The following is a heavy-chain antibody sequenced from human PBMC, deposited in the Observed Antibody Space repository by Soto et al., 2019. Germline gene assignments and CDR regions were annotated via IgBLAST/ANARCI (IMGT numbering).Heavy chain of an antibody. D-gene: IGHD3-3*01. V-gene: IGHV1-69*13. CDR2: IIPIFGTA. CDR1: GGTFSSYA. Sequence: ASVKVSCKASGGTFSSYAISWVRQAPGQGLEWMGGIIPIFGTANYAQKFQGRVTITADESTSTAYMELSSLRSEDTAVYYCARRPYYDFWSGYYASWFDPWGQGTLVTVSS. J-gene: IGHJ5*02. CDR3: ARRPYYDFWSGYYASWFDP.